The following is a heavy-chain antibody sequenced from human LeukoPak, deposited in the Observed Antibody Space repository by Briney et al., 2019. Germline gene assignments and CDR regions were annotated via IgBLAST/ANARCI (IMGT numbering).Heavy chain of an antibody. V-gene: IGHV1-69*04. Sequence: SVKVSCKASGCTFSSYAISWVRQAPGQGLEWMGKIIPILGIANYAQKFQGRVTITADTSTSTAYMELSSLRSEDTAVYYCAREEGPFDYWGQGTLVTVSS. CDR2: IIPILGIA. J-gene: IGHJ4*02. CDR1: GCTFSSYA. CDR3: AREEGPFDY.